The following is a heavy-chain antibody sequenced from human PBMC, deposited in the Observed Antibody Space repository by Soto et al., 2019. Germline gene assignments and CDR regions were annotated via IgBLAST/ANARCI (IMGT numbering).Heavy chain of an antibody. V-gene: IGHV4-59*01. J-gene: IGHJ4*02. Sequence: SETLSLTCTVSGGSISSYYWSWIRQPPGKGLEWIGYIYYSGSTNYNPSLKSRVTISVDTSKNQFSLKLSSVTAADTAVYYCARLQLGYFDYWGQGTLVTVSS. CDR1: GGSISSYY. CDR3: ARLQLGYFDY. D-gene: IGHD3-3*02. CDR2: IYYSGST.